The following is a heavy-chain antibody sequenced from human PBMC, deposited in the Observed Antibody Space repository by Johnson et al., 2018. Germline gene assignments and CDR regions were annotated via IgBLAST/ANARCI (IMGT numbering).Heavy chain of an antibody. V-gene: IGHV3-30*04. J-gene: IGHJ6*03. CDR1: GVTFRSDA. CDR3: AREGSTGTYSNYYYMEV. Sequence: QVQLVQSGGGVVQPGGSLRLSCAASGVTFRSDAMHWVRQAPGKGLEWVAVISYDERDKFYVDSVKGRFTISRDNSNNTLSLQMNSLRPEDTAVDYCAREGSTGTYSNYYYMEVWGKGTTVTVSS. CDR2: ISYDERDK. D-gene: IGHD1-1*01.